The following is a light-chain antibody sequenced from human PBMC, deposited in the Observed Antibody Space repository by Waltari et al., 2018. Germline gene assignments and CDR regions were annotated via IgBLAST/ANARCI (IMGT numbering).Light chain of an antibody. Sequence: QSALTQPASVSGSPGQSITISCIGTSSDVGGYNYVSGYQQPPGKAPKVMIYDVSNRPSGVSNRFSGSKSGNTASLTISGLQAEDEADYYCSSYTSGNTVIFGGGTKLTVL. CDR3: SSYTSGNTVI. CDR2: DVS. V-gene: IGLV2-14*03. J-gene: IGLJ2*01. CDR1: SSDVGGYNY.